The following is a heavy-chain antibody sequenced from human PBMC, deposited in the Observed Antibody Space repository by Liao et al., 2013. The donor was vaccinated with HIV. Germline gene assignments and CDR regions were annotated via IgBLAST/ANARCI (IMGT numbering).Heavy chain of an antibody. J-gene: IGHJ6*03. CDR1: GGSITSGDHY. CDR3: ARNGVDIVVVPAATYYYYIDV. D-gene: IGHD2-2*01. CDR2: VDVSGSI. V-gene: IGHV4-61*02. Sequence: QVRLQESGPGLVKPSETLSLTCNVSGGSITSGDHYWSWIRQPAGKGLEWIGRVDVSGSIKFSPSLKSRLTMSVDKSKQQFSLKLTSVTAADTAVYYCARNGVDIVVVPAATYYYYIDVWGKGTTVTVSS.